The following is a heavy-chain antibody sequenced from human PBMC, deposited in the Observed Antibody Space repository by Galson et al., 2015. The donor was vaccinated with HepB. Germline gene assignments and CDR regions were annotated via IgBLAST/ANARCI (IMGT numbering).Heavy chain of an antibody. V-gene: IGHV3-30-3*01. CDR2: ISYDGSNK. CDR1: GFTFSSYA. CDR3: ATGKVGPLSY. Sequence: SLRLSCAASGFTFSSYAMHWVRQAPGKGLEWVAVISYDGSNKYYADSVKGRFTISRDNSKNTLYLQMNSPRAEDTAVYYCATGKVGPLSYWGQGTLVTVSS. D-gene: IGHD1-26*01. J-gene: IGHJ4*02.